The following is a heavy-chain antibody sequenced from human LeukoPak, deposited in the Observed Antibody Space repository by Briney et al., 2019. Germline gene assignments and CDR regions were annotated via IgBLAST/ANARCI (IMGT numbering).Heavy chain of an antibody. Sequence: GGSLRLSCSASGFTFSSYSMNWVRPAPGKGLEWVSYISSSSSYIYYAVSVKGRFTISRYNAKNSLYLPMNSLRAEVTAVYYCARDDIVVVPAAASAEYFQHWGQGTLVTVSS. D-gene: IGHD2-2*01. J-gene: IGHJ1*01. V-gene: IGHV3-21*01. CDR1: GFTFSSYS. CDR2: ISSSSSYI. CDR3: ARDDIVVVPAAASAEYFQH.